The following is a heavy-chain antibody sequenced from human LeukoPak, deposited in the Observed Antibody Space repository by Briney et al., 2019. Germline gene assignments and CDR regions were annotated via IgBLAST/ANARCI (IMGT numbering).Heavy chain of an antibody. Sequence: RGSLRLSCAASGFTFSGDSMNWVCQAPGKGLGWVSPINRNRNERYYVDSVKGRFTISRDKAKNSMYLQVNSLRSEDTAVYYCARDIMGIYCGGDGPPAFDIWGQGTMVTVSS. CDR1: GFTFSGDS. V-gene: IGHV3-21*01. CDR3: ARDIMGIYCGGDGPPAFDI. D-gene: IGHD2-21*02. CDR2: INRNRNER. J-gene: IGHJ3*02.